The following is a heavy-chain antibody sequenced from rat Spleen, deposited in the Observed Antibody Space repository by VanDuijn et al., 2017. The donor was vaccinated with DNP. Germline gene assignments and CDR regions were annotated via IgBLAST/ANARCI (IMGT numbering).Heavy chain of an antibody. Sequence: EVQLVESGGGLVQPGRSMKLSCAASGFTFSNYDMAWVRQAPTKGLEWVASISYDGRSTYYRDSVKGRFTISRDNAKSTLYLQMDGLRSEDTATYYCTRSDSYGFPYWGQGTLVTVSS. J-gene: IGHJ3*01. CDR2: ISYDGRST. D-gene: IGHD1-2*01. V-gene: IGHV5-25*01. CDR3: TRSDSYGFPY. CDR1: GFTFSNYD.